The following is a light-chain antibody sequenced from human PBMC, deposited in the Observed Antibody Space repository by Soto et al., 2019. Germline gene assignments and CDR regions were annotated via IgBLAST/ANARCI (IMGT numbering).Light chain of an antibody. V-gene: IGLV1-40*01. J-gene: IGLJ7*01. CDR3: QSYDRSLSAV. CDR2: GNS. CDR1: SYNIGAGYD. Sequence: QSVLTQPPSVSGTPGQRVTISCTGSSYNIGAGYDVHWYQQLPGTAPKLLIYGNSNRPSGVPDRFSGSKSGTSASLAITGLQAEDEADYYCQSYDRSLSAVFGGGTPLTVL.